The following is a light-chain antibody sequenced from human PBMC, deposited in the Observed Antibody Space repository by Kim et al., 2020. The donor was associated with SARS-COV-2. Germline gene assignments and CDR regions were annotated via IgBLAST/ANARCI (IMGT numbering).Light chain of an antibody. J-gene: IGLJ2*01. CDR2: GKN. Sequence: VALGQTVRITCQGDSLRSYDATWYQQKPGQDPILVIYGKNNRPSGIPDRFSGSSSGNTASLTITGTQAGDEADYYCNSRDSNDNVVFGGGTQLTVL. CDR1: SLRSYD. V-gene: IGLV3-19*01. CDR3: NSRDSNDNVV.